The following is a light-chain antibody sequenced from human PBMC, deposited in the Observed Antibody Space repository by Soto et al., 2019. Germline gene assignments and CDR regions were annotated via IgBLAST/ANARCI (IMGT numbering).Light chain of an antibody. CDR1: SSDVGAYNY. CDR2: DVS. Sequence: QSALTQPASVSGSPGESITISCTGTSSDVGAYNYVSWYQQHPGKAPKLMIYDVSNRPSGVSNRISGSKSGNTASLTISGLQAEDEADYYCSSYTSTNSLFGGGTKLTVL. J-gene: IGLJ2*01. CDR3: SSYTSTNSL. V-gene: IGLV2-14*03.